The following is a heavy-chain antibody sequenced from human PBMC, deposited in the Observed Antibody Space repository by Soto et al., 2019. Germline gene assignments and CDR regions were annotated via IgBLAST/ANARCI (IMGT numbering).Heavy chain of an antibody. D-gene: IGHD2-15*01. V-gene: IGHV5-51*01. J-gene: IGHJ6*02. CDR2: IYPGDSDT. Sequence: RESLKISCKGSGYSFTSYWIGWVRQMPGKGLEWMGIIYPGDSDTRYRPSFQGQVTISADKSISTAYLQWSSLKASDTAMYYCARGGYCSGGSCPYYYYGMDVWGQGTTVTVSS. CDR3: ARGGYCSGGSCPYYYYGMDV. CDR1: GYSFTSYW.